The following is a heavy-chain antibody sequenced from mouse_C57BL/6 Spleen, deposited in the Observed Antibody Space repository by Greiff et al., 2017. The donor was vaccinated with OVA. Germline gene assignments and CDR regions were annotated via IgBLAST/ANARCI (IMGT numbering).Heavy chain of an antibody. CDR1: GYSITSGYD. CDR3: ARMGSSNYWYFDV. Sequence: EVQLQESGPGMVKPSQSLSLTCTVTGYSITSGYDWHWIRHFPGNKLEWMGYISYSGSTNYNPSLKSRISITHDTSKNHFFLKLNSVTTEDTATYYCARMGSSNYWYFDVWGTGTTVTVSS. CDR2: ISYSGST. D-gene: IGHD1-1*01. J-gene: IGHJ1*03. V-gene: IGHV3-1*01.